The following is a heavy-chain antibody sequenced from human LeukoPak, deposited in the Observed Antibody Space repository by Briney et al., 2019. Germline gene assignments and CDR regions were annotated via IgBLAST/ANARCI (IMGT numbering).Heavy chain of an antibody. V-gene: IGHV3-23*01. CDR1: GFTFSSYA. CDR2: ISGSGGST. D-gene: IGHD4-17*01. CDR3: AKDQTPSSPSTVTMTFDY. J-gene: IGHJ4*02. Sequence: PGGSLRLSCAASGFTFSSYAMSWVCQAPGKGLEWVSAISGSGGSTYYADSVKGRFTISRDNSKNTLYLKMNSLRAEDTAVYYCAKDQTPSSPSTVTMTFDYWGQGTLVTVSS.